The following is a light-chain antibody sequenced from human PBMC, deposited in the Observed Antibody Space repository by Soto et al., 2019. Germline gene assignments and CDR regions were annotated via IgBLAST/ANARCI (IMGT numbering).Light chain of an antibody. Sequence: DIQMTQSPSTLSASVGDRVTITCRASQSISTWLAWYQQKPGKAPKLLIYQASSLESVVPSRFSGSGSGTEFTLTISSLQPDDFATYYCRHYNSYSETFGQGTKVEIK. CDR3: RHYNSYSET. J-gene: IGKJ1*01. CDR2: QAS. CDR1: QSISTW. V-gene: IGKV1-5*03.